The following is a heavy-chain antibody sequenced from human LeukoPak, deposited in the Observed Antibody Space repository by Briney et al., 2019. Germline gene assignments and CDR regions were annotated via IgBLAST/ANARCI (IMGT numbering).Heavy chain of an antibody. CDR2: IDPTDSYT. CDR1: GYTFTNYW. V-gene: IGHV5-10-1*01. D-gene: IGHD2-2*01. J-gene: IGHJ4*02. Sequence: GESLRISCRGSGYTFTNYWISWVRQMPGKGLEWMGGIDPTDSYTNYSPSFQGHVTISADKSISTAYLQWSSLKASDTAMYYCASPPLYCSTTSCYRILPHYWGQGTLVTVSS. CDR3: ASPPLYCSTTSCYRILPHY.